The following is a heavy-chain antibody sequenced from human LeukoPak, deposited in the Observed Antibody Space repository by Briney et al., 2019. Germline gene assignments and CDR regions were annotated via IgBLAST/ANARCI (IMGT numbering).Heavy chain of an antibody. Sequence: SQTLSLTCTVSGGSISSGGYYWSWIRQPPGKGLEWIGEINHSGSTNYNPSLKSRVTISVDTSKNQFSLKLSSVTAADTAVYYCARRAAGYSSGIWGQGTMVTVSS. CDR3: ARRAAGYSSGI. D-gene: IGHD6-19*01. CDR2: INHSGST. V-gene: IGHV4-30-2*01. J-gene: IGHJ3*02. CDR1: GGSISSGGYY.